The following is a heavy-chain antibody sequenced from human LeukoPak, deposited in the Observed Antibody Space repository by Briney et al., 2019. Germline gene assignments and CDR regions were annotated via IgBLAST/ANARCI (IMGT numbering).Heavy chain of an antibody. CDR3: AKDMESAYDCSGYYSPFDS. CDR1: GFTFSSYW. J-gene: IGHJ4*02. CDR2: ICKSGGST. V-gene: IGHV3-23*01. D-gene: IGHD3-22*01. Sequence: GGSLRLSCAASGFTFSSYWMHWVRQGAGRGLEWVSAICKSGGSTFYADSVRGRFTISRDNSKNTLYLQMNSLKAEDTAVYYCAKDMESAYDCSGYYSPFDSWAQGILVTVSS.